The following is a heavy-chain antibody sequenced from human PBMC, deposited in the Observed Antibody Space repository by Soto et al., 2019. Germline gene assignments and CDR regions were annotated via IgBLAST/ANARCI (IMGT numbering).Heavy chain of an antibody. CDR2: ISYDGTYK. CDR1: GFIISDYA. Sequence: QVQLVESGGGVVQPGRSLRLSCAASGFIISDYAMHWVRQAPGKGLEWVALISYDGTYKYYADSVKGRFTMSRDKSKNTLYLQMNSLRAEDTAVFYCARGGGYDFFDYWGQGTLVTVSS. V-gene: IGHV3-30-3*01. J-gene: IGHJ4*02. CDR3: ARGGGYDFFDY. D-gene: IGHD5-12*01.